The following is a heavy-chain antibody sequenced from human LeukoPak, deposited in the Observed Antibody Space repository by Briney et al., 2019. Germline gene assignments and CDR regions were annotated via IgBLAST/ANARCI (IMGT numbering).Heavy chain of an antibody. CDR2: ISVNNGGT. J-gene: IGHJ1*01. Sequence: GASVKVSCKASGYTFTTYSLAWVRQAPGQSLEWMGWISVNNGGTNYAQSFQDRGTLTRDTSTNTAYLELRSLRSDDTAIIYCATATQPRGYFLHWGQGTLVTVSS. V-gene: IGHV1-18*01. D-gene: IGHD2-2*01. CDR3: ATATQPRGYFLH. CDR1: GYTFTTYS.